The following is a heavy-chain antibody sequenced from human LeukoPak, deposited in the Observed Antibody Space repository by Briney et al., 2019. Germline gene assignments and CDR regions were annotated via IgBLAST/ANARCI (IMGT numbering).Heavy chain of an antibody. V-gene: IGHV4-39*07. D-gene: IGHD6-13*01. CDR1: GGSIRSSYYY. CDR3: ARESGYSSSWYGA. Sequence: SETLSLTCTVSGGSIRSSYYYWGWIRQPPGKGLEWIGSIYDSGSTYYNPSLKSRVTISVDTSKNQFSLKLSSVTAADTAVYYCARESGYSSSWYGAWGQGTLVTVSS. CDR2: IYDSGST. J-gene: IGHJ4*02.